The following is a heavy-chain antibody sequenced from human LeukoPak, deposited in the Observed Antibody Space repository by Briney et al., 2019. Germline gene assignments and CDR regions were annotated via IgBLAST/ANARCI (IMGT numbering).Heavy chain of an antibody. V-gene: IGHV4-34*01. CDR3: ARAAAGTLFTFDY. CDR1: GGSFSGYY. J-gene: IGHJ4*02. CDR2: INHSGST. Sequence: PSETLSLTCAVYGGSFSGYYWSWIRQPPGKGLEWIGEINHSGSTNYNPSLKSRVTISVDTSKNQFSLKLSSVTAADTAVYYCARAAAGTLFTFDYWGQGTLVTVSS. D-gene: IGHD6-13*01.